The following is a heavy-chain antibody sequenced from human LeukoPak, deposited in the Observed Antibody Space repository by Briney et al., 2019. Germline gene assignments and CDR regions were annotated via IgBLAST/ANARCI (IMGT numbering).Heavy chain of an antibody. CDR1: GFNFINFD. V-gene: IGHV3-23*01. Sequence: GGSLRLSCAASGFNFINFDMGWVRQAPGKGLEWVAAISGSGGSTEYADSVKGRFTISRDNSKTTLILHINGLRAEDTAQYYCAKAKYSSIGYYLDQWGPGSLVTVSS. CDR2: ISGSGGST. CDR3: AKAKYSSIGYYLDQ. D-gene: IGHD6-13*01. J-gene: IGHJ4*02.